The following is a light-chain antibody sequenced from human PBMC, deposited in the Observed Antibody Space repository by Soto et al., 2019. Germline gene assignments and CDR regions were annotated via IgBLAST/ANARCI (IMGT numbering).Light chain of an antibody. CDR1: XXDVGRYDY. V-gene: IGLV2-14*01. CDR2: EVS. J-gene: IGLJ1*01. Sequence: QSALTQPASVSGSPGXXITISCTXXXXDVGRYDYVSWYQQHPGKAPKLMIYEVSNRPSGVSDRFSGSKSGNTASLTISGLQAEDEADYYCCSYSYSTTRVFGSGTKLTVL. CDR3: CSYSYSTTRV.